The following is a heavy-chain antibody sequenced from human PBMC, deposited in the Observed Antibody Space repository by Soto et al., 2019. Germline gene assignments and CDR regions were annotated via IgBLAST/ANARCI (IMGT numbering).Heavy chain of an antibody. CDR3: ARDSRHGGYDPFDY. Sequence: QVPLVQSGAEVKKPGSSVKVSCKASGGTFSSYTISWVRQAPGQGLEWMGRIIPILGIANYAQKFQGRVTITADKSTSTAYMELSSLRSEDTAVYYCARDSRHGGYDPFDYWGQGTLVTVSS. J-gene: IGHJ4*02. V-gene: IGHV1-69*08. CDR2: IIPILGIA. D-gene: IGHD5-12*01. CDR1: GGTFSSYT.